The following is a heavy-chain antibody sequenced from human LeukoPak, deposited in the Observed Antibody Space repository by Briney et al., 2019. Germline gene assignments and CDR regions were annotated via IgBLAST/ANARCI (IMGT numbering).Heavy chain of an antibody. J-gene: IGHJ4*02. CDR1: GFTFSSYW. CDR2: INQDGSET. Sequence: GESLRLSCAASGFTFSSYWMSWVRQAPGKGLEWVANINQDGSETFYVDAVKGRFTISRDNAKNSLFLQMNSPRGEDTAVYYCARNKAKSTTTLGYWGQGTLVNVSS. CDR3: ARNKAKSTTTLGY. V-gene: IGHV3-7*01. D-gene: IGHD4-11*01.